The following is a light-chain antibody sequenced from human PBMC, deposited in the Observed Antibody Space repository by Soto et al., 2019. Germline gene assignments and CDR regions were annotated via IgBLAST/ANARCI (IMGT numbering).Light chain of an antibody. Sequence: QSALTQPPSASGSPGQSVTISCTGTSSDVGGYNYVSWYQQHPGKAPKLMIYEVSKRPSGVPDRFSGSKSGNTASLTVSGVQAEDEADYYCSSYAGSNLWVFGGGTKLTV. CDR1: SSDVGGYNY. CDR2: EVS. CDR3: SSYAGSNLWV. J-gene: IGLJ3*02. V-gene: IGLV2-8*01.